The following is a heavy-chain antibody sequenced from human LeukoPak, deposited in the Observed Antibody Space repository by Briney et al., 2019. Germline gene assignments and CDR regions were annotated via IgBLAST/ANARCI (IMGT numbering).Heavy chain of an antibody. D-gene: IGHD1-26*01. V-gene: IGHV1-69*13. CDR2: IIPIFGTA. CDR1: GGTFSSYA. Sequence: ASVKVSCKASGGTFSSYAISWVRQAPGQGLEWMGGIIPIFGTANYAQKFQGRVTITADESTSTAYMELSSLRSEDTAVYYCARALSGSLDVGAFDIWGQGTMVTVSS. CDR3: ARALSGSLDVGAFDI. J-gene: IGHJ3*02.